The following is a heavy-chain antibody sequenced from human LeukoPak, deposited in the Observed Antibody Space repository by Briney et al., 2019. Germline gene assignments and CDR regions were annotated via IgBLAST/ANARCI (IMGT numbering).Heavy chain of an antibody. V-gene: IGHV3-7*01. D-gene: IGHD3-22*01. CDR2: IKEDGSEK. CDR1: ESTFRSYW. Sequence: PGGSLRLSCAASESTFRSYWMSWVRLAPGKGLDWVASIKEDGSEKFYVGSVKGRFTISRDNAKNSLFLQMNSLRAEDTAVYYCARRKYYSDSSGYYYVYYYYGLDVWGQGTTVIVSS. CDR3: ARRKYYSDSSGYYYVYYYYGLDV. J-gene: IGHJ6*02.